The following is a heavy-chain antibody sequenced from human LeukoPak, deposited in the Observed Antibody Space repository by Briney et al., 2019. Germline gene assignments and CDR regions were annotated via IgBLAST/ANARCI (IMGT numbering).Heavy chain of an antibody. CDR1: GGSISSSNW. Sequence: SGTLSLTCAVSGGSISSSNWWSWVRQPPGKGLEWIGEIYHSGSTNYNPSLKSRVTISVDKSKNQFSLKLSSVTAADTAVYYCATNRKRNSSGWETLFDYWGQGTLVTVSP. CDR3: ATNRKRNSSGWETLFDY. J-gene: IGHJ4*02. CDR2: IYHSGST. V-gene: IGHV4-4*02. D-gene: IGHD3-22*01.